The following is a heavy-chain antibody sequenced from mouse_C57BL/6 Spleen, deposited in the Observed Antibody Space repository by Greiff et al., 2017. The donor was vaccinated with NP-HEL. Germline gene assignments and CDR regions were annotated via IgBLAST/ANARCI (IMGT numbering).Heavy chain of an antibody. Sequence: VQLQQPGTELVKPGASVKLSCKASGYTFTSYWMHWVKQRPGQGLEWIGNINPSNGGTNYNEKFKSKATLTVDKSSSTAYMQLSSLTSEDSAGVWWAGWELRVMGYWGQGTSVTVSS. V-gene: IGHV1-53*01. CDR2: INPSNGGT. CDR3: AGWELRVMGY. CDR1: GYTFTSYW. D-gene: IGHD2-1*01. J-gene: IGHJ4*01.